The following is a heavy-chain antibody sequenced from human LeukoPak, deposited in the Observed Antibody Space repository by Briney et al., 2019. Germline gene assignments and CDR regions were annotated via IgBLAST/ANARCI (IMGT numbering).Heavy chain of an antibody. J-gene: IGHJ4*02. Sequence: SETLSLTCTVSDGSINTYYWSWIRQPAGKGLEWIGHIYTGGSTNYNPSLKSRVTTSVDTSKNRFSLKLTSVTAADTAVYYCARELHSGSYYFDYWGQGTLVTVSS. V-gene: IGHV4-4*07. CDR2: IYTGGST. CDR3: ARELHSGSYYFDY. CDR1: DGSINTYY. D-gene: IGHD1-26*01.